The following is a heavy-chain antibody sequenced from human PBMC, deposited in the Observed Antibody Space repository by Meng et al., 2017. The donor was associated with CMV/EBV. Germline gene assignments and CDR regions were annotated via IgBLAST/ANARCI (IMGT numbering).Heavy chain of an antibody. CDR2: FDPEDGET. D-gene: IGHD5-24*01. Sequence: KVSGYTLTELSMHWVRQVPGKGLEWMGGFDPEDGETIYAQKFQGRVTMTEDTSTDTAYMELSSLRSEDTAVYYCATDLISWLQFPRDYWGQGTLVTVSS. CDR3: ATDLISWLQFPRDY. J-gene: IGHJ4*02. CDR1: GYTLTELS. V-gene: IGHV1-24*01.